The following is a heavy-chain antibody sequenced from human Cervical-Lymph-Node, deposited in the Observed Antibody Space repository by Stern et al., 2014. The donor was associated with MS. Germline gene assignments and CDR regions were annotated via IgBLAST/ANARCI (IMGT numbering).Heavy chain of an antibody. CDR3: AKQYFDSSGYSYYYGMDV. CDR1: GFTFNKYA. J-gene: IGHJ6*02. V-gene: IGHV3-23*04. CDR2: ISGSGGSI. Sequence: VQLVQSGGDLVQPGGSLRLSCAASGFTFNKYAMNWVRQAPGKGLEWVSTISGSGGSIYYADVVKGRFTISRDNSENTLYLQMHSLRAEDTAIYYCAKQYFDSSGYSYYYGMDVWGQGTTVTVSS. D-gene: IGHD3-22*01.